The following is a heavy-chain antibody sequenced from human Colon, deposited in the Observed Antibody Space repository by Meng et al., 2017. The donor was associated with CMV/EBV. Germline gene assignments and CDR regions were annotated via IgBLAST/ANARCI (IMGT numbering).Heavy chain of an antibody. CDR1: GFTFSTYW. Sequence: EVHLVGAGGVLVQSGGSLRLACAASGFTFSTYWMHWVRQGPGKGPVWLSRISGDGGMTSYADSVKGRFTISRDNAKNTLYLQMNSLRVEDTAVYYCARGVGESLGWEMGYWGQGILVTVSS. D-gene: IGHD1-26*01. J-gene: IGHJ4*02. CDR2: ISGDGGMT. V-gene: IGHV3-74*01. CDR3: ARGVGESLGWEMGY.